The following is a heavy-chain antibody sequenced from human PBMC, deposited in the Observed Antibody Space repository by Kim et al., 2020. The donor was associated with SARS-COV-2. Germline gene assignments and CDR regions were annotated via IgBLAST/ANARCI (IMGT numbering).Heavy chain of an antibody. Sequence: GGSLRLSCAASGFTFSSYSMNWVRQAPGKGLEWVSSISSSSSYIYYADSVKGRFTISRDNAKNSLYLQMNSLRAEDTAVYYCARDEDGIYYYYGMDVWGQRTTVTVSS. CDR3: ARDEDGIYYYYGMDV. V-gene: IGHV3-21*01. CDR2: ISSSSSYI. J-gene: IGHJ6*02. CDR1: GFTFSSYS.